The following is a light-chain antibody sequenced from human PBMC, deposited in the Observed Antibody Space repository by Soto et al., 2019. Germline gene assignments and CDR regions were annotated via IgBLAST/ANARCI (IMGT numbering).Light chain of an antibody. V-gene: IGLV4-69*01. CDR3: QTWGTGIEV. J-gene: IGLJ3*02. CDR2: VNIDGSH. CDR1: SGHSNYA. Sequence: QPVLTQSPSASASLGASVKLTCTLSSGHSNYAIAWHQQQPEKGPRYLMKVNIDGSHSRGDGIPDRFSGSSSGAERYLTISSLQSEDEADYYCQTWGTGIEVFGGGTKVTVL.